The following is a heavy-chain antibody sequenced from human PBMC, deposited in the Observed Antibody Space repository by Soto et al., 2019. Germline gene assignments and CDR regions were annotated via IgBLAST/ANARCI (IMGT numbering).Heavy chain of an antibody. J-gene: IGHJ4*02. CDR1: GWSFSGYY. CDR2: INHSGST. Sequence: PSETLSLTCAVYGWSFSGYYWSWIRQPPGKGLEWIGEINHSGSTNYNPSLKSRVTISVGTSKNQFSLKLSSVTAADTAVYYCARTLSSGWSPMYYFDYWGQGTLVTVSS. CDR3: ARTLSSGWSPMYYFDY. D-gene: IGHD6-19*01. V-gene: IGHV4-34*01.